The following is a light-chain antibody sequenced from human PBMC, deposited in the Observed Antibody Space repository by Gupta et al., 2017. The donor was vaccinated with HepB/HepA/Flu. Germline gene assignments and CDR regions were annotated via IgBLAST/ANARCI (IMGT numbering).Light chain of an antibody. J-gene: IGLJ2*01. Sequence: QSALTQPPSVSGSPGQSVTISCTGTSSDIGNFNRVSWYQRPPGTAPKLIIYEVSYRPSGVPDRFSGSKSDNTASLTISGLQPEDEGDYYCSSLTTSSTYVLFGGGTKLTVL. CDR1: SSDIGNFNR. CDR3: SSLTTSSTYVL. CDR2: EVS. V-gene: IGLV2-18*02.